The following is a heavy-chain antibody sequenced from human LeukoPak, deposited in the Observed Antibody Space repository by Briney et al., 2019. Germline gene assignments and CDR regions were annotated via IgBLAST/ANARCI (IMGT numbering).Heavy chain of an antibody. CDR1: GFIFRDCY. CDR2: ISHSSSTI. Sequence: PGGSLRLSCAASGFIFRDCYMSWIRQAPGKGLEWVSYISHSSSTIHYADSVRGRFTISRDNAKSSLYLQMNSLRVEDTAVYFCARDYVWGNSKDYWGQGILLTVSS. V-gene: IGHV3-11*04. CDR3: ARDYVWGNSKDY. D-gene: IGHD3-16*01. J-gene: IGHJ4*02.